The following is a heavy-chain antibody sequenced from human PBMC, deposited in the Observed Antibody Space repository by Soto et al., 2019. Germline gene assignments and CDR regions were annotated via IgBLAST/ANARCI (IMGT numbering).Heavy chain of an antibody. Sequence: GALRLSCAASGFTFSSYAMSWVRQAPGKGLEWVSAISGSGGSTYYADSVKGRFTISRDNSKNTLYLQMNSLRAEDTAVYYCAKDLEYSSSGHYYGMDVWGQGTTVTVS. CDR1: GFTFSSYA. CDR2: ISGSGGST. J-gene: IGHJ6*02. D-gene: IGHD6-6*01. V-gene: IGHV3-23*01. CDR3: AKDLEYSSSGHYYGMDV.